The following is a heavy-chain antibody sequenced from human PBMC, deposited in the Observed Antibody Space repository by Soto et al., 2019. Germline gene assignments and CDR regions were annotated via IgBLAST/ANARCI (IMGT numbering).Heavy chain of an antibody. CDR3: ARGGGDIVVEPAADFDY. CDR1: RGSINNSY. V-gene: IGHV4-34*01. D-gene: IGHD2-2*01. CDR2: INHSGIT. Sequence: SETLSLTCTVSRGSINNSYWTWIRQPPGKGLEWIGEINHSGITNYNPSLKSRVTISVDTSKNQFSLKLNSVTAADTAVYYCARGGGDIVVEPAADFDYWGQGTLVTVSS. J-gene: IGHJ4*02.